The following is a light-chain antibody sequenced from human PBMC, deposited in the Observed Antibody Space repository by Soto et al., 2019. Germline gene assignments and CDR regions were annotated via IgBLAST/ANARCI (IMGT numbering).Light chain of an antibody. CDR1: QSVSRY. J-gene: IGKJ4*01. CDR3: QQRSNWPPALT. Sequence: EIVLTQSPATLSLSPGERATLSCRASQSVSRYLAWYQQKPGQAPRLLIYDAYSRATGSPARSSGSGSGTDFTLTISSLEPEDFAVYYCQQRSNWPPALTFGGGTKVEIK. CDR2: DAY. V-gene: IGKV3-11*01.